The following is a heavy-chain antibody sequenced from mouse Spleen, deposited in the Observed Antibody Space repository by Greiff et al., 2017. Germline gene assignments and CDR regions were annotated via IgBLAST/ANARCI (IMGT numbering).Heavy chain of an antibody. Sequence: QVQLQQPGAELVMPGASVKLSCKASGYTFTSYWMHWVKQRPGQGLEWIGEIDPSDSYTNYNQKFKGKATLTVDKSSSTAYMQLSSLTSEDSAVYYCATQTGFLFDYWGQGTTLTVSS. V-gene: IGHV1-69*01. J-gene: IGHJ2*01. CDR1: GYTFTSYW. D-gene: IGHD4-1*01. CDR3: ATQTGFLFDY. CDR2: IDPSDSYT.